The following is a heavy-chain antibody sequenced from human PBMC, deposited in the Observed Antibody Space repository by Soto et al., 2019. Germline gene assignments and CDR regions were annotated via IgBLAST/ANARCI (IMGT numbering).Heavy chain of an antibody. CDR3: ARGRGFSGWYRGGVYYFDY. J-gene: IGHJ4*02. V-gene: IGHV4-34*01. CDR1: GGSFSGYY. D-gene: IGHD6-19*01. CDR2: INHSGST. Sequence: SETLSLTCAVYGGSFSGYYWSWIRQPPGKGLEWIGEINHSGSTNYNPSLKSRVTISVDTSKNQFSLKLSSVTAADTAVYYCARGRGFSGWYRGGVYYFDYWGQGTLVTVSS.